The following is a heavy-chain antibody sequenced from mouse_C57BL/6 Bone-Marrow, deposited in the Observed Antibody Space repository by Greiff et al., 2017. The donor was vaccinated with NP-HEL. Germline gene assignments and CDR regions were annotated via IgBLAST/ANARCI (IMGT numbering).Heavy chain of an antibody. CDR2: IYPGDGDT. V-gene: IGHV1-80*01. Sequence: QVQLKESGAELVKPGASVKISCKASGYAFSSYWMNWVKQRPGKGLEWIGQIYPGDGDTNYNGKFKGKATLTAAKSSSTAYMQLSSLTSEDSAVYFCARGGLRWDYFDYWGQGTTLTVSS. J-gene: IGHJ2*01. CDR1: GYAFSSYW. CDR3: ARGGLRWDYFDY. D-gene: IGHD4-1*01.